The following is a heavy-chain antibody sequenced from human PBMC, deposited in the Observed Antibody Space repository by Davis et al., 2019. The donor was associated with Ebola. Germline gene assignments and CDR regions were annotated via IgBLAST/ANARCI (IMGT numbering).Heavy chain of an antibody. CDR2: INTGNGNT. CDR3: ARDEFDY. V-gene: IGHV1-3*04. Sequence: AASVKVSCKASGYSFTNYAIHWVRQAPGQRLEWMGWINTGNGNTEYSQKFQGRVTITRDTSASTAYMELSSLRSEDTAVYFCARDEFDYWGQGTLVTAAS. CDR1: GYSFTNYA. J-gene: IGHJ4*02.